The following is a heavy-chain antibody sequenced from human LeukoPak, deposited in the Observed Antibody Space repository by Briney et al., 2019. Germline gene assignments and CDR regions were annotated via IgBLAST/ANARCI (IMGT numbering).Heavy chain of an antibody. CDR2: ISSSSSYI. CDR1: VFTFSSYS. V-gene: IGHV3-21*01. Sequence: GGSLRLSCAASVFTFSSYSMNWVRQAPGKGLEWVSSISSSSSYIYYADSVKGRFTISRDNAKNSLYLQMNSLRAEDTAVYYCARIPDGTTGMGYWGQGTLVTVSS. CDR3: ARIPDGTTGMGY. J-gene: IGHJ4*02. D-gene: IGHD1-1*01.